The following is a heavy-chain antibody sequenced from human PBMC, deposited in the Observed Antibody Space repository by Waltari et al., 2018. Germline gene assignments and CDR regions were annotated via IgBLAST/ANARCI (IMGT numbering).Heavy chain of an antibody. Sequence: QLQLQESGPGLVKPSETLSLTCTVSGGSISSSSYYWGWIRQPPGKGLEWIGSIYYSGSTYYNPSLKSRVTISVDTSKNQFSLKLSSVTAADTAVYYCARFEIGERIAVAGAYFDYWGQGTLVTVSS. CDR2: IYYSGST. D-gene: IGHD6-19*01. V-gene: IGHV4-39*01. CDR1: GGSISSSSYY. J-gene: IGHJ4*02. CDR3: ARFEIGERIAVAGAYFDY.